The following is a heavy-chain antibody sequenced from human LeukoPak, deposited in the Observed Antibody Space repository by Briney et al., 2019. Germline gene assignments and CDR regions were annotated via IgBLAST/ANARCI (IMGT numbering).Heavy chain of an antibody. J-gene: IGHJ4*02. D-gene: IGHD5-24*01. CDR3: ARHKEMATIDY. V-gene: IGHV4-39*01. CDR2: IYYSGST. Sequence: SKTLSLTCTVSGGSISSSSYYWGWIRQPPGKGLEWIGSIYYSGSTYYNPSLKSRVTISVDTSKNQFSLKLSSVTAADTAVYYCARHKEMATIDYWGQGTLVTVSS. CDR1: GGSISSSSYY.